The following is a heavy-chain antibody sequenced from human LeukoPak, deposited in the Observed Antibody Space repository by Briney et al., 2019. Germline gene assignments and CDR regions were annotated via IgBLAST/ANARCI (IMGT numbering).Heavy chain of an antibody. J-gene: IGHJ4*02. V-gene: IGHV4-4*07. D-gene: IGHD1-26*01. CDR1: GGSISDYY. CDR2: IYTTGST. CDR3: ARRPRSGSTRNFDY. Sequence: TSETLSLTCTVSGGSISDYYWSWIRQPAGKGLEWIGRIYTTGSTDYNPSLKSRVTMSVDTSKNQFSLKLSSVTAADTAVYYCARRPRSGSTRNFDYWGQGTLVTVSS.